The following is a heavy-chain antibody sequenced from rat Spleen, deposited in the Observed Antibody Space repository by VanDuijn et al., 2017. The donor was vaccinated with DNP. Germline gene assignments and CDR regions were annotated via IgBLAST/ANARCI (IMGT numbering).Heavy chain of an antibody. CDR3: AREYYDGRGYYFDY. D-gene: IGHD1-12*02. CDR1: GFTFNNYW. Sequence: EVQLVESGGDLVQPGRSLKLSCVASGFTFNNYWLTWIRQVPGKGLEWVAYITRSGGSTYYPDSVKCRFTISRDNAKNTLYLQMNSLRSEDTATYYCAREYYDGRGYYFDYWGQGVMVTVSS. CDR2: ITRSGGST. V-gene: IGHV5-31*01. J-gene: IGHJ2*01.